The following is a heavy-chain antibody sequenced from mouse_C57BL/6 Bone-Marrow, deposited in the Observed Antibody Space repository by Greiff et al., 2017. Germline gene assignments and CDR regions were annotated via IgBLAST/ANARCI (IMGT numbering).Heavy chain of an antibody. J-gene: IGHJ3*01. CDR2: ISDGGSYT. D-gene: IGHD2-3*01. Sequence: EVKLMESGGGLVKPGGSLKLSCAASGFTFSSYAMSWVRQTPEKRLEWVATISDGGSYTYCPDNVKGRFTISRDNAKNNLYLQMSHLKSEDTAMYYCAREDGAWFAYWGQGTLVTVSA. CDR3: AREDGAWFAY. V-gene: IGHV5-4*01. CDR1: GFTFSSYA.